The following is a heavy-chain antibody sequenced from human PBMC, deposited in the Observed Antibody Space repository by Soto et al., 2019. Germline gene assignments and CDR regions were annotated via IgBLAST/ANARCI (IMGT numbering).Heavy chain of an antibody. CDR1: GGSISSYY. Sequence: QAQLQESGPGLVKPSETLSLTCTVSGGSISSYYWSWIRPPPGKGLEWIGYIYYSGRTTYNRCLKSRHTKSVDTSKNQFSLRLSSVTAAHTAGYYCARPYSSSFDYWGQGTLVTVSS. J-gene: IGHJ4*02. CDR3: ARPYSSSFDY. V-gene: IGHV4-59*08. D-gene: IGHD6-13*01. CDR2: IYYSGRT.